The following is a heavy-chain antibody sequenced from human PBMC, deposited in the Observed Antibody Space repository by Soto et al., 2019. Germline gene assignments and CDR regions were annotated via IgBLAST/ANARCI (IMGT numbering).Heavy chain of an antibody. CDR2: IYYSGSA. CDR1: GGSISSYY. D-gene: IGHD7-27*01. J-gene: IGHJ4*02. V-gene: IGHV4-59*01. Sequence: SETLSLTCTVSGGSISSYYWSWIRQPPGKGLEWIGYIYYSGSANYNPSLKSRVTISVDTSKNQFSLKLSSVTAADTAVYYCARGRNWAEFDYWGQGTRVTVSS. CDR3: ARGRNWAEFDY.